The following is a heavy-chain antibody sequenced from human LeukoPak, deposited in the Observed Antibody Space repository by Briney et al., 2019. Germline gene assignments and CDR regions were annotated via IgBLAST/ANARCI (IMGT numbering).Heavy chain of an antibody. CDR3: ARQTGYCSGGSCYGYFLH. D-gene: IGHD2-15*01. CDR1: GGSVSSSNYY. V-gene: IGHV4-39*01. J-gene: IGHJ1*01. CDR2: IYYSGST. Sequence: PSETLSLTCTVSGGSVSSSNYYWGWIRQPPGKGLEWIATIYYSGSTYYNPSLKSRVTIFVDTSKNQFSLKLTSVTAADTAVYHCARQTGYCSGGSCYGYFLHWGQGTLVTVSS.